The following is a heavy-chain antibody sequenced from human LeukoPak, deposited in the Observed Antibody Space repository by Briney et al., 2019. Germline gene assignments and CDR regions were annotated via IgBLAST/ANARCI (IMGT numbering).Heavy chain of an antibody. CDR2: IYYSGST. V-gene: IGHV4-59*01. D-gene: IGHD3-22*01. CDR3: ARAGWGYYYDSSPPIYFDY. J-gene: IGHJ4*02. CDR1: GGSISSYY. Sequence: SETLSLTCTVSGGSISSYYWSWIRQPPGKGLEWIGYIYYSGSTNYNPSLKIRVTISVDTSKNQFSLKLSSVTAADTAVYYCARAGWGYYYDSSPPIYFDYWGQGTLVTVSS.